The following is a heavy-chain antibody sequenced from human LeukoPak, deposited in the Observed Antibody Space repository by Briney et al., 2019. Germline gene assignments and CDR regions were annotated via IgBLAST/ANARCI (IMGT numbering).Heavy chain of an antibody. V-gene: IGHV1-69*13. CDR2: IIPIFSTA. CDR3: AVKYYYESSGYGGGIF. Sequence: SVTLSFKASGGTFSSYAVSWIRQAPGQGLEWMGGIIPIFSTANYAQKFQGRVAITPDESTRTTYKELSNLRLEDMAVYYCAVKYYYESSGYGGGIFWGQGTLVTVSS. D-gene: IGHD3-22*01. J-gene: IGHJ4*02. CDR1: GGTFSSYA.